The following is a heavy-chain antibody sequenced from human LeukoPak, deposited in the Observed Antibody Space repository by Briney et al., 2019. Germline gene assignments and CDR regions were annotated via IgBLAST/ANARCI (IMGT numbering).Heavy chain of an antibody. CDR3: ARDLGYNYGPGSFNWFDP. J-gene: IGHJ5*02. V-gene: IGHV3-33*01. CDR1: GFSFSSYG. Sequence: GGSLRLSCAASGFSFSSYGMHWVRQAPGKGLEWVAVIWSDGSDKYYTDSVKGRFTIYRDNSKNTLYLQMNSMRAEDTAVYYCARDLGYNYGPGSFNWFDPWGQGTLVTVSS. D-gene: IGHD3-10*01. CDR2: IWSDGSDK.